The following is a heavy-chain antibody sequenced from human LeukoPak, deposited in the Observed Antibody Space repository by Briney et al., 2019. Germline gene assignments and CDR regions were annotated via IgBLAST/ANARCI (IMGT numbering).Heavy chain of an antibody. Sequence: GGSLRLSCAASGFTFSSYAMSWVRQAPGKGLEWVSYVSSSSSTIYYADSVKGRFTISRDNAKNSLYLQMNSLRAEDTAVYYCAREWGTYCGGDCHLDYWGQGTLVTVSS. CDR3: AREWGTYCGGDCHLDY. V-gene: IGHV3-48*01. CDR1: GFTFSSYA. D-gene: IGHD2-21*01. CDR2: VSSSSSTI. J-gene: IGHJ4*02.